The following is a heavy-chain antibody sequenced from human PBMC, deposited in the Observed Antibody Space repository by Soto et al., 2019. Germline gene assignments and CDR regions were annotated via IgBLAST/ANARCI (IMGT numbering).Heavy chain of an antibody. CDR2: IYYSGTT. CDR1: GGSISSNSYY. CDR3: ARHKGGYYSGVDV. Sequence: QLQLQESGPGLVKPSETLSLTCTVSGGSISSNSYYWAWIRQPPGKGLEWIGNIYYSGTTYYNPSPKSRVTIPVDTSKTQFSRKLSSVTAADTAVYYCARHKGGYYSGVDVWGQGTTVTVSS. V-gene: IGHV4-39*01. J-gene: IGHJ6*02. D-gene: IGHD3-16*01.